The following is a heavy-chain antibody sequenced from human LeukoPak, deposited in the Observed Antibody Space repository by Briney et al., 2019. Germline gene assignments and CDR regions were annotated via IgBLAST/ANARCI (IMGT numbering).Heavy chain of an antibody. V-gene: IGHV3-48*01. CDR2: ISSSSSTI. D-gene: IGHD3-10*01. J-gene: IGHJ5*02. CDR3: AKGGYGPGTYNWFDP. Sequence: GGSLRLSCAASGFTFSSYSMTWVRQAPGKGLAWVSHISSSSSTIYYADSVKGRFTISRDNSRNTLYLQMNSLRAEDTAVYYCAKGGYGPGTYNWFDPWGQGTLVTVSS. CDR1: GFTFSSYS.